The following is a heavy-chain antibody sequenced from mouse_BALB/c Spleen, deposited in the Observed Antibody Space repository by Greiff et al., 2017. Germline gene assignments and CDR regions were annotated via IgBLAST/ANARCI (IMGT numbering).Heavy chain of an antibody. D-gene: IGHD1-2*01. CDR3: ARGDYGYGVFAY. V-gene: IGHV5-17*02. J-gene: IGHJ3*01. CDR1: GFTFSSFG. CDR2: ISSGSSTI. Sequence: EVKLMESGGGLVQPGGSRKLSCAASGFTFSSFGMHWVRQAPEKGLEWVAYISSGSSTIYYADTVKGRFTISRDNPKNTLFLQMTSLRSEDTAMYYCARGDYGYGVFAYWGQGTLVTVSA.